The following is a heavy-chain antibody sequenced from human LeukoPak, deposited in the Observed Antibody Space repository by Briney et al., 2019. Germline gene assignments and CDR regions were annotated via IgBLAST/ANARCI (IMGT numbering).Heavy chain of an antibody. CDR1: GGSISSYY. D-gene: IGHD1-26*01. Sequence: PSETLSLTCTVSGGSISSYYWSWIRQPPGKGLEWIGYIYYSGSTNYNPSLKSRVTISVDTSKNQFSLKLSSVTAADTAMYYCAGVGAIVVGDAFDIWGQGTMVTVSS. V-gene: IGHV4-59*01. J-gene: IGHJ3*02. CDR2: IYYSGST. CDR3: AGVGAIVVGDAFDI.